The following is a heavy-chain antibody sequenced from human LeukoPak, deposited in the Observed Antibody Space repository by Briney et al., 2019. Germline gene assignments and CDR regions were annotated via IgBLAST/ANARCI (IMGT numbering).Heavy chain of an antibody. CDR3: ARLSKAARYIYYYYGMDV. D-gene: IGHD6-6*01. Sequence: SQTLSLTCTVSGGSISSGGYYWSWIRQHPGKGLEWIGYIYYSGSTYYNPSLKSRVTISVDTSKNQFSLKLSSVTAADTAMYYCARLSKAARYIYYYYGMDVWGQGTTVTVSS. CDR2: IYYSGST. V-gene: IGHV4-31*03. J-gene: IGHJ6*02. CDR1: GGSISSGGYY.